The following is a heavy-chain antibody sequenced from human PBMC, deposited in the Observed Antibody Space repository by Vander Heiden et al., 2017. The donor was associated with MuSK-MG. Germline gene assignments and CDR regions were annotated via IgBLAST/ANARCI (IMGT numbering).Heavy chain of an antibody. V-gene: IGHV3-7*03. CDR3: GRLVFYDRGVSDYWF. CDR1: GFTFSIYW. J-gene: IGHJ5*01. D-gene: IGHD3-10*02. CDR2: IKQDVRQK. Sequence: EVQLVESGGGLVQPGGSLRLSCAASGFTFSIYWLRWVRKARGKGLGWVARIKQDVRQKYYVYSLKGRFTIARDNAKNSLYLQLNRLSPEDTAVYCCGRLVFYDRGVSDYWF.